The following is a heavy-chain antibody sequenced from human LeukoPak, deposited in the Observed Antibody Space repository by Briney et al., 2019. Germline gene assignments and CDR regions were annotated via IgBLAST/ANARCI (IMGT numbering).Heavy chain of an antibody. J-gene: IGHJ5*02. CDR1: GASISTQN. CDR2: IYYNGNS. CDR3: ARVISAADTGRSDP. D-gene: IGHD6-25*01. V-gene: IGHV4-59*11. Sequence: SETLSLICTVSGASISTQNWSWIRQPPGKGLEWVGYIYYNGNSNYNPSLKSRVTISKDTSKNQFSLKLRSVTAADTAVYFCARVISAADTGRSDPWGQGTLVTVSS.